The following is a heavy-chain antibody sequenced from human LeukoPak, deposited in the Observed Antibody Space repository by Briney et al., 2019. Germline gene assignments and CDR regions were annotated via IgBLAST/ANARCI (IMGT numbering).Heavy chain of an antibody. J-gene: IGHJ4*02. CDR1: GVSISSSNSY. CDR2: IYYSGST. D-gene: IGHD6-13*01. V-gene: IGHV4-61*05. Sequence: SETLSLTCTVSGVSISSSNSYWGWIRQPPGKRLEWIGYIYYSGSTNYNPSLKSRVTISVDTSKNQFSLKVTSVTAADTAVYYCARSNSRAAGTHPTDYWGQGTLVTVSS. CDR3: ARSNSRAAGTHPTDY.